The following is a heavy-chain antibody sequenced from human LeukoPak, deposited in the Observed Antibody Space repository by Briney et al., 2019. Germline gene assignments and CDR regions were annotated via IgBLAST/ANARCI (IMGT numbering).Heavy chain of an antibody. CDR2: ISYDGSNK. V-gene: IGHV3-30-3*01. Sequence: GGSLRLSCAASGFTFSSYAMHWVRQAPGKGLEWVAVISYDGSNKYYADSVKGRFTISRDNSKNTLYLQMNSLRAEDTAVYSCGRDHGRSGFDYWGQGTLVTVSS. CDR3: GRDHGRSGFDY. J-gene: IGHJ4*02. D-gene: IGHD3-10*01. CDR1: GFTFSSYA.